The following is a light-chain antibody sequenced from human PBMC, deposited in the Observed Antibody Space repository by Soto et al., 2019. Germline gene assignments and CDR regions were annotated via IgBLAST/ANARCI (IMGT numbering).Light chain of an antibody. CDR3: QQYDTYPLT. CDR2: DAS. Sequence: DVQMTQSPSSLSASVGDRVAITCRASQSINNWLAWYQQKPGKAPKFLIYDASTLETGVPSRFSGSASGTEFTLTISGLQPEDVESYYCQQYDTYPLTFGGGTKMDIK. J-gene: IGKJ4*01. CDR1: QSINNW. V-gene: IGKV1-5*01.